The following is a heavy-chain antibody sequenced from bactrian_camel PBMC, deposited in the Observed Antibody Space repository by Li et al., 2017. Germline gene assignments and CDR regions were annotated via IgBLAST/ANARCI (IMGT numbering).Heavy chain of an antibody. J-gene: IGHJ4*01. CDR2: ISTDGVT. Sequence: VQLVESGGGSVQAGGSLRLSCTAPGFTSNGCGMHWYRQPAAQHEWGASISTDGVTNFADSVKGRFTASQDKAKDTVYLFMNNLKLEDTAIYSCKTYGLPWCAGGSFGQGTQVT. D-gene: IGHD7*01. CDR1: GFTSNGCG. V-gene: IGHV3S53*01.